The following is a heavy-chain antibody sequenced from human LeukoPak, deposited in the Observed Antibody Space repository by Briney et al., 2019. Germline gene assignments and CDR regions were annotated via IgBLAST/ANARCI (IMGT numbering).Heavy chain of an antibody. CDR1: GFTVSSNY. Sequence: GGSLRLSCAASGFTVSSNYMSWVRQAPGKGLEWVSVIYSGGSTYYADSVKGRFTVSRDNSKNTLYLQMNSLRAEDTAVYYCASGIVGASYLAYWGQGTLVTVSS. CDR3: ASGIVGASYLAY. V-gene: IGHV3-53*01. CDR2: IYSGGST. J-gene: IGHJ4*02. D-gene: IGHD1-26*01.